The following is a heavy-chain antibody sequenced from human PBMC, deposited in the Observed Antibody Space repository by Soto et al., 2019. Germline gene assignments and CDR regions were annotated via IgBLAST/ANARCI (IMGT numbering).Heavy chain of an antibody. CDR3: ARRREFYYCYGMDV. J-gene: IGHJ6*02. CDR2: ISGGT. CDR1: GYTFTGYY. V-gene: IGHV1-2*02. Sequence: ASVKVSCKASGYTFTGYYMHWVRQAPGQGLEWMGWISGGTNYAQKFQGRVTMTRDTSISTAYMELSRLRSDDTAVYYCARRREFYYCYGMDVWGQGTTVTVSS.